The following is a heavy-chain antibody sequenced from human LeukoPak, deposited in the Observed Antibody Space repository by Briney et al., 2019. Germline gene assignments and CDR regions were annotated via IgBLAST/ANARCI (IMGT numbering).Heavy chain of an antibody. D-gene: IGHD3-22*01. CDR3: ARHSYYDSSGYYYGAYGYYFDY. CDR2: IYYSGST. Sequence: PSETLSLTCTVSGGSISSYYWSWIRQPPGKGLEWIGYIYYSGSTNYNPSLKSRVTISVDTSRNQFSLKLSSVTAADTAVYYCARHSYYDSSGYYYGAYGYYFDYWGQGTLVTVSS. CDR1: GGSISSYY. J-gene: IGHJ4*02. V-gene: IGHV4-59*08.